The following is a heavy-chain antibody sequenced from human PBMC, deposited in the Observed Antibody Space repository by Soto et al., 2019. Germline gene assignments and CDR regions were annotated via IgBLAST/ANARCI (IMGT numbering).Heavy chain of an antibody. CDR2: IYSGGNT. J-gene: IGHJ3*02. V-gene: IGHV3-66*01. D-gene: IGHD6-13*01. CDR3: AKDIAAAGNVPGAFDI. Sequence: GGSLRLSCAASGFIVSGNYMTWVRQAPGKGLEWVSSIYSGGNTYYADSVKGRFTISRDNSKNTLYLQMNSLRAEDTAVYYCAKDIAAAGNVPGAFDIWGQGTMVTVSS. CDR1: GFIVSGNY.